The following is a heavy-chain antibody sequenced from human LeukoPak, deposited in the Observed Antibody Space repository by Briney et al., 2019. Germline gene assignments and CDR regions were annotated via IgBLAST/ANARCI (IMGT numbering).Heavy chain of an antibody. D-gene: IGHD3-10*01. Sequence: ASVKVSCEASGYTFTSYGISWVRHTPGQGLEWMGWISAYNGNTNYAQRLQGRVTMTTDTSTSTAYMELRSLRSDDTAVYYCARLNFGSEDYWGQGTLVTVSS. CDR1: GYTFTSYG. J-gene: IGHJ4*02. CDR2: ISAYNGNT. V-gene: IGHV1-18*01. CDR3: ARLNFGSEDY.